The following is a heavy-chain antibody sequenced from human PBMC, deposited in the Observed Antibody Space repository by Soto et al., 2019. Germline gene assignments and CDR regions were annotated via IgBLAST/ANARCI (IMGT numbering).Heavy chain of an antibody. V-gene: IGHV3-23*01. CDR3: AKDERYCSSTSCYDTLDY. J-gene: IGHJ4*02. CDR1: GFTFSSYA. CDR2: ISGSGGST. D-gene: IGHD2-2*01. Sequence: GGSLRLSCAASGFTFSSYAMSWVRQAPGKGLEWVSAISGSGGSTYYADSVKGRFTISRDNSKNTLYLQMNSLRAEDTAVYYCAKDERYCSSTSCYDTLDYWGQGTLVTVSS.